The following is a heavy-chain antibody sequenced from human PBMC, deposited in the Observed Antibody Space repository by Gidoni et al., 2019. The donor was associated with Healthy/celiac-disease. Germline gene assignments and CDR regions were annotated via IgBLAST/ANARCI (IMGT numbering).Heavy chain of an antibody. V-gene: IGHV3-48*04. CDR2: ISSSSSTI. CDR1: GFTFSSYS. D-gene: IGHD5-12*01. Sequence: EVQLVASGGGLVQPGGSLRLSCAASGFTFSSYSMNWVRQAPGKGLEWVSYISSSSSTIYYADSVKGRFTISRDNAKNSLYLKMNSLRAEDTAVYYCARESEWLRMDVWGQGTTVTVSS. CDR3: ARESEWLRMDV. J-gene: IGHJ6*02.